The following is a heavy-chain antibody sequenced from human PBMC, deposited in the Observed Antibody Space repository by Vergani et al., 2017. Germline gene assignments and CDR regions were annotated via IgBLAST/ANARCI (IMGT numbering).Heavy chain of an antibody. CDR2: LRYDGSNA. V-gene: IGHV3-30*02. CDR3: ANSYCSSLSCYAFYGMEV. D-gene: IGHD2-2*01. CDR1: GFSFSTYG. Sequence: QVQLVESGGGVVQPGGSLRLSCAASGFSFSTYGMHWVRQAPGRGLEWVAFLRYDGSNAYYGDAGKGRFIISRDNSKNMLSLEMHSLRPEDTAVYYCANSYCSSLSCYAFYGMEVWGQGTTVTVSS. J-gene: IGHJ6*02.